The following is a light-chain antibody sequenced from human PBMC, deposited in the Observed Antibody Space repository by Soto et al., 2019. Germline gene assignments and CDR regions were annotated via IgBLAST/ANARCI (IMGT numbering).Light chain of an antibody. V-gene: IGLV2-14*03. CDR3: SSYTTSSTRV. J-gene: IGLJ1*01. CDR1: NSDVGAFNY. CDR2: EVS. Sequence: QSVLTQPASVSGSPGQSIAITCTGTNSDVGAFNYVSWYQQHPDKAPKLMIYEVSNRPSGVSNRFSGSKSVNTATLTISGLQTDDEADYYCSSYTTSSTRVFGTGTKVIV.